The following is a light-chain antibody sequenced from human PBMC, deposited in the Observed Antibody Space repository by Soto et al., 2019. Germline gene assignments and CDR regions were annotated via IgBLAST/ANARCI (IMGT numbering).Light chain of an antibody. Sequence: QSALTQPASVSGSSGQSITISCTGTSSDIGFYKFVSWYQHHPGKAPRLIIYEVSNRPSGVSNRFSGSKSGNTASLTISGLQAEDEADYYCCAYAGSSTLGFGGGTKLTVL. J-gene: IGLJ3*02. V-gene: IGLV2-23*02. CDR1: SSDIGFYKF. CDR3: CAYAGSSTLG. CDR2: EVS.